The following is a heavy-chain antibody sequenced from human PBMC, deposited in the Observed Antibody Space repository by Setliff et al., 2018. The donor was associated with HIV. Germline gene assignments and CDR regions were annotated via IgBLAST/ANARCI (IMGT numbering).Heavy chain of an antibody. V-gene: IGHV4-31*03. J-gene: IGHJ4*02. Sequence: SETLSLTCTVSGGSISSGGYYWSWIRQHPGKGLEWIGYIYYSGNTYYNPSLKSRLTISVDTSKKQFSLKLSSVTAADTAVYYCTRGRSMPTLTTWGQGALVTVSS. D-gene: IGHD3-22*01. CDR1: GGSISSGGYY. CDR3: TRGRSMPTLTT. CDR2: IYYSGNT.